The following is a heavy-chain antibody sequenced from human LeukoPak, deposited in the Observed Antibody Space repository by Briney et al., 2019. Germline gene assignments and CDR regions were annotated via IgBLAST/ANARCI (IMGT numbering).Heavy chain of an antibody. V-gene: IGHV3-23*01. J-gene: IGHJ4*02. CDR2: ISGSGGST. CDR3: AKRGDFWSGSLWYFDY. CDR1: GFTFSSYA. Sequence: GGSLRLSCAPSGFTFSSYAMSWVRQAPGKGLEWVSSISGSGGSTYYADSVKGRFTISRDNSKNTLYLQMNSLRAEDTAVYYCAKRGDFWSGSLWYFDYWGQGTPVTVSS. D-gene: IGHD3-3*01.